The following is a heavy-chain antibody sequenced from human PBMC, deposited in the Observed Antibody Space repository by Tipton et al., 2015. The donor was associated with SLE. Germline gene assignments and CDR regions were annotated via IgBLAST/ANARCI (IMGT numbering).Heavy chain of an antibody. Sequence: TLSLTCTVSGGSISGYYWSWIRQSPGEGLEWIGYVYSSGSTHYNPSLKSRVTISVDASKNQFSLRLTSVTAADTAVYYCARDGCSSFSCYGYYYMDVWGKGTTVTVSS. J-gene: IGHJ6*03. CDR2: VYSSGST. V-gene: IGHV4-59*12. D-gene: IGHD2-2*01. CDR3: ARDGCSSFSCYGYYYMDV. CDR1: GGSISGYY.